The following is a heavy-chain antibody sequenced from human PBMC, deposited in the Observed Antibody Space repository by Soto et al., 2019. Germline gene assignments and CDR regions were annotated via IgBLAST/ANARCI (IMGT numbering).Heavy chain of an antibody. CDR3: ARQADYNILTGYFYYFDY. CDR1: GYSFTDYW. CDR2: IYPGDSDA. V-gene: IGHV5-51*01. Sequence: GESLKISCQSSGYSFTDYWIGWVRQMPGKGLEWMGIIYPGDSDARYSPSFQGQVTISVDTSINTAFLRWNSLTASDTAMYYCARQADYNILTGYFYYFDYWGQGSLVTVSS. D-gene: IGHD3-9*01. J-gene: IGHJ4*02.